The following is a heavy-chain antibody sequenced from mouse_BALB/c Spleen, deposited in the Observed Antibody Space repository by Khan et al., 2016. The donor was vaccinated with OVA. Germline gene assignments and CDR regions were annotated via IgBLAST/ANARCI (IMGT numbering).Heavy chain of an antibody. D-gene: IGHD1-1*02. J-gene: IGHJ1*01. V-gene: IGHV1-9*01. Sequence: QVQLQQSGAELMKPGASVKISCKATGYTFSSYWIEWVKQRPGHGLEWIGEILPGSGSTNYNEKFKGKATFTADTSSNTAYMQLSSLTSEDSAVYYCARGGNHRYFDVGGAGTTVTVSS. CDR2: ILPGSGST. CDR3: ARGGNHRYFDV. CDR1: GYTFSSYW.